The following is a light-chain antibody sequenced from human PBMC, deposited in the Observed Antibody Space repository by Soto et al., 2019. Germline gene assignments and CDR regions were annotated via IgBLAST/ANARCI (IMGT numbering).Light chain of an antibody. CDR2: GAS. CDR1: QSVSSN. J-gene: IGKJ4*01. V-gene: IGKV3-15*01. Sequence: IVLGQSVAIRGRCPVKKNTLSFXXSQSVSSNLAWYQQKPGQAPRLVLYGASTRATGIPARFSGSGSGTEFTLTISSLQSEDFAVYYCQPYNNWAPLSSGGGTKVDIK. CDR3: QPYNNWAPLS.